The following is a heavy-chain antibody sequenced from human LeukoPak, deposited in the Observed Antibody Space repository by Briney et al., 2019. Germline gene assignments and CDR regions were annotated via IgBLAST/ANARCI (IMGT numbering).Heavy chain of an antibody. D-gene: IGHD2-2*01. J-gene: IGHJ5*02. V-gene: IGHV1-18*01. CDR2: ISAYNGNT. CDR1: GYTFTSYG. CDR3: ARDRCSSTSCYVEGPSDSYNWFDP. Sequence: ASVKVSCKASGYTFTSYGISWVRQAPGQGLEWMGWISAYNGNTNYAQKLQGRVTITTDTSTSTVYMELSSLRSEDTAVYYCARDRCSSTSCYVEGPSDSYNWFDPWGQGTLVTVSS.